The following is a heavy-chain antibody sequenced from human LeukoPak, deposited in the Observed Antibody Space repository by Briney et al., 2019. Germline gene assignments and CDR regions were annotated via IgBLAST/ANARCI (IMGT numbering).Heavy chain of an antibody. CDR2: ISSSGSTI. J-gene: IGHJ4*02. Sequence: GGSLRLSCAASGFTFSDYYMSWIRQAPGKGLEWASYISSSGSTIYYADSVKGRFTISRDNAKNSLYLQMNSLRAEDTAVYYCARGEKGGRGYSYGSGYWGQGTLVTVSS. V-gene: IGHV3-11*01. D-gene: IGHD5-18*01. CDR1: GFTFSDYY. CDR3: ARGEKGGRGYSYGSGY.